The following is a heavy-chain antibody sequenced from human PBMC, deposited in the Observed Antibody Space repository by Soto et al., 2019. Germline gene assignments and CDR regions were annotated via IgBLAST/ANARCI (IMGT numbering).Heavy chain of an antibody. CDR1: GFTFSNAW. J-gene: IGHJ4*02. CDR2: IKSKTDGGTT. V-gene: IGHV3-15*07. CDR3: TTDLVIVGVAATSSGLPQNDY. D-gene: IGHD2-15*01. Sequence: GGSLRLSCAASGFTFSNAWMNWVRQAPGKGLEWVGRIKSKTDGGTTDYAAPVKGRFTISRDDSKNTLYLQMNSLKTEDTAVYYCTTDLVIVGVAATSSGLPQNDYWGQGTLVTVSS.